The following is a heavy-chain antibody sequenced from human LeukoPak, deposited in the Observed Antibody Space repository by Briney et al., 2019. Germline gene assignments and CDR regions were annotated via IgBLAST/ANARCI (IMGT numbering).Heavy chain of an antibody. V-gene: IGHV3-15*01. CDR1: GVTFSNAW. D-gene: IGHD4-17*01. Sequence: GGSLRLSCAASGVTFSNAWMSWVRQAPGKGLEWVGRIKSKPDGGTTDYAAPVKGRFTISRDDSKNTLYLQMNSLKTEDTAVYYCTTGFDYDDYWGQGTLVTVSS. CDR2: IKSKPDGGTT. J-gene: IGHJ4*02. CDR3: TTGFDYDDY.